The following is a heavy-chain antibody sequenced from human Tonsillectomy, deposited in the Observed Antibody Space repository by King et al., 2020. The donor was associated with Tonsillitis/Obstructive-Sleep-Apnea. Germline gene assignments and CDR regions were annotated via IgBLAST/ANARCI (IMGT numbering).Heavy chain of an antibody. J-gene: IGHJ6*02. V-gene: IGHV3-74*01. CDR2: IKNDGSST. Sequence: VQLVESGGGLVQPGGSLRLSCAASGFTFSSYWMHWVRQAPGKGLVWVSRIKNDGSSTSYADSVKGRFTISRDNAKNTLSLQMNSLGAEDTAVYYCARGDRVAQGNYAMDVWGQGTTVTVSS. CDR3: ARGDRVAQGNYAMDV. CDR1: GFTFSSYW. D-gene: IGHD2-15*01.